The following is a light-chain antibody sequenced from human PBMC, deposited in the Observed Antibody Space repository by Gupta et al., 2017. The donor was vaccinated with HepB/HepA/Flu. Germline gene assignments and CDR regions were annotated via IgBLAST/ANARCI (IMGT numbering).Light chain of an antibody. CDR2: AVS. V-gene: IGKV1-39*01. CDR3: QQSDSIPLT. J-gene: IGKJ4*01. CDR1: QRISSY. Sequence: DIQMTQSPSSLSASVGDRVTITCRASQRISSYLNWYQQKPGKAPKFLIYAVSSLQSGVPSRFSGSGSGTDFTLTISRLQPEDFATYYCQQSDSIPLTFGRGTKVEIK.